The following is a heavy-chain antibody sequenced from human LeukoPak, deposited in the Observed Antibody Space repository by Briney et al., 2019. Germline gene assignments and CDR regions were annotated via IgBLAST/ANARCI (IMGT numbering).Heavy chain of an antibody. J-gene: IGHJ4*02. CDR2: INHSGST. D-gene: IGHD2-21*02. CDR1: GGSSSGYY. V-gene: IGHV4-34*01. Sequence: SETLSLTCAVYGGSSSGYYWSWIRQPPGKGLEWIGEINHSGSTNYNPSLKSRVTISVDTSKNQFSLKLSSVTAADTAVYYCARGGGDNPHGFDYWGRGTLVTVSS. CDR3: ARGGGDNPHGFDY.